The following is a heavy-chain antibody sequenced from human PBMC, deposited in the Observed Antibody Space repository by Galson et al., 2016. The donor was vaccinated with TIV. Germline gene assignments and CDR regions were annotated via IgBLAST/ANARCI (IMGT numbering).Heavy chain of an antibody. V-gene: IGHV5-10-1*01. CDR2: IDPTDSYT. Sequence: SGAEVKKPGESLKISCKASGYTFTSYWIGWVRQMPGKGPEWMGRIDPTDSYTNYSPSFQGHVTISADKSSTTAYLQWSSLKASDTAIYYCARGVSSGSAWLDPWGPGTPVTVSS. D-gene: IGHD3-10*01. CDR1: GYTFTSYW. CDR3: ARGVSSGSAWLDP. J-gene: IGHJ5*02.